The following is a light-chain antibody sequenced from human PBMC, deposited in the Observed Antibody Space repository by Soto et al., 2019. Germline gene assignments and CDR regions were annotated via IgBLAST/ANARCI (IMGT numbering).Light chain of an antibody. CDR2: DAY. J-gene: IGKJ4*01. CDR1: QNIRSR. CDR3: QQYSSYSPLT. V-gene: IGKV1-5*01. Sequence: DFQMTQSPSTLSASVGDRVTITCRASQNIRSRLAWFQQKPGKAPKLLIYDAYSLESGTPSRFSGRRSGTEFTLTIASVQPEDFATYYCQQYSSYSPLTFGGGTKVDIK.